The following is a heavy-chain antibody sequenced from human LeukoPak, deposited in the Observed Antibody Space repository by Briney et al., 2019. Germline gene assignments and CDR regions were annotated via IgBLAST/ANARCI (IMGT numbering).Heavy chain of an antibody. D-gene: IGHD2-15*01. CDR1: GFTFSSYG. CDR2: ISGSGGST. Sequence: GGSLRLSCAASGFTFSSYGMSRVRQAPGKGLEWVSAISGSGGSTYYADSVKGRFTISRDNSKNTLYLQMNSLRAEDTAVYYCARVLRYCSGGNCYSGGLGYMDVWGKGTTVTISS. CDR3: ARVLRYCSGGNCYSGGLGYMDV. V-gene: IGHV3-23*01. J-gene: IGHJ6*03.